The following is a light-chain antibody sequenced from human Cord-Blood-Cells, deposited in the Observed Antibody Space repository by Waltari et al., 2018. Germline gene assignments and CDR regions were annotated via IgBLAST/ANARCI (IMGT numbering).Light chain of an antibody. CDR2: AAS. Sequence: DIQMTQTTTSLPAPVGARVLITCRASQSISSYLNWYQQKPGKAPKLLIYAASNLQSGVPSRFSGSGSGTDFTLTISSLQPEDFATYYCQQSYSTPFTFGPGTKVDIK. CDR3: QQSYSTPFT. V-gene: IGKV1-39*01. CDR1: QSISSY. J-gene: IGKJ3*01.